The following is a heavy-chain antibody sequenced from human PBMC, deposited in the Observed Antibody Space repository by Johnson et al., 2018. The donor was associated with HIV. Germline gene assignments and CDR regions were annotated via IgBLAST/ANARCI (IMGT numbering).Heavy chain of an antibody. V-gene: IGHV3-7*01. CDR2: IKHDGSEK. J-gene: IGHJ3*02. CDR3: ARDLDSSGWYESNDAFDI. D-gene: IGHD6-19*01. CDR1: GFTFSSYW. Sequence: VQLVESGGGLVQPGGSLRLSCAASGFTFSSYWMSWVRQAPGKGLEWVANIKHDGSEKYSVDSVKGRFTISRDNAKNSLYLQMNSLRAEDTAVYYCARDLDSSGWYESNDAFDIWGQGTMVTVSS.